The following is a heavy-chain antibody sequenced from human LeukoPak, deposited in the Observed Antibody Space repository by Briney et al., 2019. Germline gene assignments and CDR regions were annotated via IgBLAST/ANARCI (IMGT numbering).Heavy chain of an antibody. V-gene: IGHV3-9*01. J-gene: IGHJ4*02. D-gene: IGHD4-11*01. CDR3: TKERDYSNRNPAAYFDL. Sequence: PGGSLRLSCAASGFTFDDCAMHWVRQAPGKGLEWVSGINWNSDTIVYADSVKGRFAISRDNAKNSLYLQMNSLRPEDTALYYCTKERDYSNRNPAAYFDLWGQGTLVTVSS. CDR2: INWNSDTI. CDR1: GFTFDDCA.